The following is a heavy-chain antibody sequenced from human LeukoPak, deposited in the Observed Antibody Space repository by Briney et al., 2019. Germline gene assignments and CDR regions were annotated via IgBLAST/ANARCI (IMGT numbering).Heavy chain of an antibody. V-gene: IGHV3-43*01. CDR3: AKERGSSGYFDY. J-gene: IGHJ4*02. Sequence: QPGRSLRLSCAASGFTFDDYSMHWVRQAPGKGLEWVSLMSWNGGTTYYADSVKGRFTISRDNSKNSLYLQMNSLRAEDTALYYCAKERGSSGYFDYWGQGTLVTVSS. D-gene: IGHD6-6*01. CDR2: MSWNGGTT. CDR1: GFTFDDYS.